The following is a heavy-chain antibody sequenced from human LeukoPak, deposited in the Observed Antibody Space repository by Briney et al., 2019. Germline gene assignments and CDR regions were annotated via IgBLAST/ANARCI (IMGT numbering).Heavy chain of an antibody. V-gene: IGHV3-66*02. CDR1: GFTVSRHY. CDR2: IDSGGSDIT. CDR3: ARDLHNNGFDY. Sequence: SGGSLKLSCAASGFTVSRHYMAWVRQAPGKGLEWVSVIDSGGSDITNYADSVKGRFTISRDNSKNTLYLQMNSLRPEDTAVYHCARDLHNNGFDYWGQGTLVTVSS. D-gene: IGHD2-8*01. J-gene: IGHJ4*02.